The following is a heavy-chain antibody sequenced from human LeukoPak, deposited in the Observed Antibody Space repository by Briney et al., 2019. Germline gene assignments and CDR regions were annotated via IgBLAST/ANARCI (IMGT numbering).Heavy chain of an antibody. J-gene: IGHJ5*02. D-gene: IGHD2-2*01. V-gene: IGHV1-8*03. Sequence: ASVKVSCKASGYTLTSYDINWVRQATGQGLEWMGWMNPNSGNTGYAQKLQGRVTITRNTSICTAYMELSSLRSEDTAVYYCARGGYCSSTSCYGGWFAPWGQGTLVTVSS. CDR2: MNPNSGNT. CDR3: ARGGYCSSTSCYGGWFAP. CDR1: GYTLTSYD.